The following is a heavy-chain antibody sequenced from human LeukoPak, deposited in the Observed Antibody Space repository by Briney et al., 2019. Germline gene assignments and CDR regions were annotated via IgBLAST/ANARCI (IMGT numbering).Heavy chain of an antibody. J-gene: IGHJ4*02. Sequence: PSETLSLTCTVSGGSISSSSYYWGWLRQPPGKGLGWIGSCYYSGNTYYNPSLKSRVTISVDTSKNQFSLKLSSVTAADTAVYYCARHVRRDGYNFAYWGQGTLVTVSS. CDR3: ARHVRRDGYNFAY. V-gene: IGHV4-39*01. CDR1: GGSISSSSYY. CDR2: CYYSGNT. D-gene: IGHD5-24*01.